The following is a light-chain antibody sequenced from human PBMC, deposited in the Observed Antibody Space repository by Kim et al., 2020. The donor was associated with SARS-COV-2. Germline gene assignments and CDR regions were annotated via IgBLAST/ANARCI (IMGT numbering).Light chain of an antibody. V-gene: IGLV3-1*01. CDR1: KLGDKY. J-gene: IGLJ3*02. CDR2: QDS. Sequence: SYELTQPPSVSVSPGQTASITCSGDKLGDKYACWYQQKPGQSPVLVIYQDSKRPSGIPERFSGSNSGNTATLTISGTQAMDEADYYCQAWDSSTAWVFGGGTHLTVL. CDR3: QAWDSSTAWV.